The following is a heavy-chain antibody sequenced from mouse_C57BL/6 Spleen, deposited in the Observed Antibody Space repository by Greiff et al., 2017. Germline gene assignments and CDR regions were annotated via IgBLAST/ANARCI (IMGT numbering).Heavy chain of an antibody. CDR2: ILPGSGST. D-gene: IGHD2-5*01. V-gene: IGHV1-9*01. CDR1: GYTFTGYW. J-gene: IGHJ1*03. CDR3: ARSIIYYSNLYWYFDV. Sequence: QVQLQQSGAELMKPGASVKLSCKATGYTFTGYWIEWVKQRPGHGLEWIGEILPGSGSTNYNEKFKGKATFTADTSSNTAYMQLSSLTTEDSAIYYCARSIIYYSNLYWYFDVWGTGTTITVSS.